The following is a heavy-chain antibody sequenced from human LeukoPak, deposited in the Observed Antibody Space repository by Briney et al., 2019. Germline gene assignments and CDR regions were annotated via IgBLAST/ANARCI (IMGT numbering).Heavy chain of an antibody. CDR1: GYNLNELP. Sequence: GASVKVSCXVSGYNLNELPMHWVRQTPGKGLEWMGGFDPEYDEIIYSQRFQGRLTLTEDTTTDTAYMELSSLTSEDSAVYYCAPFGGPWGQGTLVIVSS. CDR2: FDPEYDEI. V-gene: IGHV1-24*01. CDR3: APFGGP. D-gene: IGHD3-3*01. J-gene: IGHJ5*02.